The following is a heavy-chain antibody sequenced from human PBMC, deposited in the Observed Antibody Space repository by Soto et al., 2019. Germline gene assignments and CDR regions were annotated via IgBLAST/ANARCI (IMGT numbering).Heavy chain of an antibody. CDR1: GFTFSSSD. CDR3: VREGRSSAWDNWYFEL. Sequence: EVQLVESGGGLVQPGGSLRLSCAASGFTFSSSDMHWVRQGAGKGLEWVSAIGTRGDTYYPGSVKGRFTISRENAKNSLYLQMNSLRAGDTAVYYCVREGRSSAWDNWYFELWGRGTLVTVSS. D-gene: IGHD6-19*01. J-gene: IGHJ2*01. CDR2: IGTRGDT. V-gene: IGHV3-13*01.